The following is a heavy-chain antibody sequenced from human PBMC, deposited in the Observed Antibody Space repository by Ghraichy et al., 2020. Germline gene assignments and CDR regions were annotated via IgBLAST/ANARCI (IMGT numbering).Heavy chain of an antibody. V-gene: IGHV3-9*01. J-gene: IGHJ4*02. CDR2: ISWNSGSI. Sequence: GGSLRLSCAASGFTFDDYAMHWVRQAPGKGLEWVSGISWNSGSIGYADSVKGRFTISRDNAKNSLYLQMNSLRAEDTALYYCAKGPYSSVPAAFGLADYWGQGTLVTVSS. CDR1: GFTFDDYA. CDR3: AKGPYSSVPAAFGLADY. D-gene: IGHD2-2*01.